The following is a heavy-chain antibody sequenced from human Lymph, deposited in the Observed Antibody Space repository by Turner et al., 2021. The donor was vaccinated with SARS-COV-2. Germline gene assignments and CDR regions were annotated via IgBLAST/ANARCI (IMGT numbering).Heavy chain of an antibody. V-gene: IGHV3-21*01. J-gene: IGHJ4*02. CDR3: ARDIPTTADYFDY. D-gene: IGHD4-17*01. Sequence: EVQLVESGGGLVKPGGSLRLPGAASGFTFSPYSMTWVRQAPGKGLELISSISSSSSYIYYADSVKGRFTISRDDAKNSLYLQMNSLRAEDTAVYYCARDIPTTADYFDYWGQGTLVTVSS. CDR1: GFTFSPYS. CDR2: ISSSSSYI.